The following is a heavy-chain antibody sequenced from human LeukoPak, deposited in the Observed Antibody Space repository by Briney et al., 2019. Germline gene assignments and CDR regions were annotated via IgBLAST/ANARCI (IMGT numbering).Heavy chain of an antibody. Sequence: SETLSLTCTVSGGSISSYYWSWIRQPPGKGLEWIGYIYYSGSTNYNPSLRSRVTISVDTSKNQFSLKLSSVTAADTAVYYCTRATYYYDSSGYSYGTGWDYWGQGTLVTVSS. CDR2: IYYSGST. CDR3: TRATYYYDSSGYSYGTGWDY. J-gene: IGHJ4*02. V-gene: IGHV4-59*01. CDR1: GGSISSYY. D-gene: IGHD3-22*01.